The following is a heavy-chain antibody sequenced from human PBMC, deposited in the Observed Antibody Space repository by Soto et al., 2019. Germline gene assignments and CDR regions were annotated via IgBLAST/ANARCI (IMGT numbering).Heavy chain of an antibody. J-gene: IGHJ6*02. Sequence: TLSLTCTVSGGSISSGGYYWSWIRQHPGKGLEWIGYIYYSGSTYYNPSLKSRVTISVDTSKNQFSLKLSSVTAADTAVYYCARDSRDGYRNNYYYYGMDVWGQGTTVTVSS. CDR1: GGSISSGGYY. CDR3: ARDSRDGYRNNYYYYGMDV. V-gene: IGHV4-31*03. CDR2: IYYSGST. D-gene: IGHD5-12*01.